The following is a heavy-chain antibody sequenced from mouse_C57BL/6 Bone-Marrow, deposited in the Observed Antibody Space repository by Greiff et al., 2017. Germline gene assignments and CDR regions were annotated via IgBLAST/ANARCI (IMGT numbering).Heavy chain of an antibody. J-gene: IGHJ1*03. CDR3: ARGYYGSSFSYGYFDV. CDR2: IDPSDSYT. CDR1: GYTFTSYW. V-gene: IGHV1-69*01. Sequence: QVQLQQPGAELVMPGASVKLSCKASGYTFTSYWMHWVKQRPGQGLEWIGEIDPSDSYTNYTQKFKGKSTLTVDKSSSTAYMQLSSLTSEDSAVYYCARGYYGSSFSYGYFDVWGTGTTVTVSS. D-gene: IGHD1-1*01.